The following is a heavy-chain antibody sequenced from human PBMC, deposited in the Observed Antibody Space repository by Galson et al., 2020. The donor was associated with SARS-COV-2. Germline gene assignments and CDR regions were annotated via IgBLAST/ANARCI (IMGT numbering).Heavy chain of an antibody. CDR3: ASGKRSLLWFGELYPHFDY. V-gene: IGHV4-30-4*01. Sequence: ETSETLSLTCTVSGGTISSGDYYWSWIRQPPGKGLEWIGYIYYSGSTYYNPSLKSRVTISVDTSKNQFSLKLSSVTAADTAVYYCASGKRSLLWFGELYPHFDYWGQGTLVTVSS. D-gene: IGHD3-10*01. CDR1: GGTISSGDYY. J-gene: IGHJ4*02. CDR2: IYYSGST.